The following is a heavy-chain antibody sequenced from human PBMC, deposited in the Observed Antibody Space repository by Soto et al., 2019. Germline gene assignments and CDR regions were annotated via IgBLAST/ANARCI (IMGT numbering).Heavy chain of an antibody. Sequence: WSLRLSCVASGFNFGNFGMHWVRQAPGKGLEWLTVISNDENIKQGSVRGRFAIARDNSKNTLYLHLTSLRAEDTAIYYCARGLRGVLDYWGQGTLVTVSS. CDR1: GFNFGNFG. D-gene: IGHD5-12*01. CDR2: ISNDENIK. J-gene: IGHJ4*02. V-gene: IGHV3-33*01. CDR3: ARGLRGVLDY.